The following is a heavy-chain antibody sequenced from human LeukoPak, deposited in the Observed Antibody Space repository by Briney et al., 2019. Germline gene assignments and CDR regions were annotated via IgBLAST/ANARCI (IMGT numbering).Heavy chain of an antibody. D-gene: IGHD3-9*01. CDR1: GGSIRTDY. CDR2: IYYSGST. CDR3: ARGGSNYDLLTGSYYFDF. Sequence: SQTLSLTCTVSGGSIRTDYWSWIGQPPGQELEWIGGIYYSGSTIYNPSLKSRVTISVDTSKNQFSLNLSSVTAADTAVYYCARGGSNYDLLTGSYYFDFWGQGTLVTVSS. V-gene: IGHV4-59*01. J-gene: IGHJ4*02.